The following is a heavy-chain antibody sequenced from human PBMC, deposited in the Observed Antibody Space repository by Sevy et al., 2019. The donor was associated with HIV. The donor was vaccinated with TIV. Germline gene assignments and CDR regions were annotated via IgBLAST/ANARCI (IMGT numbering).Heavy chain of an antibody. CDR1: GFTVSSNY. CDR3: HRIAAAWRIDY. J-gene: IGHJ4*02. D-gene: IGHD6-13*01. V-gene: IGHV3-53*01. CDR2: IYSGGST. Sequence: GGSLRLSCAASGFTVSSNYMSWVRQAPGKGLEWVSVIYSGGSTYYADSVKGRFTISRDNSKNTLYLQINSLRAEDTAVYYCHRIAAAWRIDYWGQGTLVTGSS.